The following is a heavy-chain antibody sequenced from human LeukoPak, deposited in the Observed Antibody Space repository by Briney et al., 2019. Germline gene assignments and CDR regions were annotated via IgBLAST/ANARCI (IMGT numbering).Heavy chain of an antibody. CDR1: GFTFSSYA. J-gene: IGHJ6*04. D-gene: IGHD2-2*01. Sequence: GGSLRLSCAASGFTFSSYAMYWVRQAPGKGLEWVAVISYDGSNKYYADSVKGRFTISRDNSKNTLYLQMDSLRAEDTAVYYCARDPVVPAAPSLKYYYYGMDVWGKGTTVTASS. V-gene: IGHV3-30*04. CDR3: ARDPVVPAAPSLKYYYYGMDV. CDR2: ISYDGSNK.